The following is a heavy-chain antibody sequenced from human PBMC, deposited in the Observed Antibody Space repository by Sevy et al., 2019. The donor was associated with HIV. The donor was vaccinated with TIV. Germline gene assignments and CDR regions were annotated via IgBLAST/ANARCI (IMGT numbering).Heavy chain of an antibody. Sequence: QPGGSLRLSCVASGFTFSSYEMNWVRQAPGKGLEWVSYISNSGTSMYYSDSVKGRFTISRDNARNSLYLQMNSLRAEDTAVYYCARDLPPSATTVAHFDCWGQWTLVTVSS. J-gene: IGHJ4*02. D-gene: IGHD4-17*01. CDR1: GFTFSSYE. CDR2: ISNSGTSM. V-gene: IGHV3-48*03. CDR3: ARDLPPSATTVAHFDC.